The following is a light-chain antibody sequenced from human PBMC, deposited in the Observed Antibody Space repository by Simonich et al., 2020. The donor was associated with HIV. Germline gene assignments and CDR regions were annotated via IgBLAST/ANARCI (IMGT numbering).Light chain of an antibody. J-gene: IGKJ4*01. CDR2: GAS. CDR3: QQYRNWPPT. CDR1: QSVGSS. Sequence: EIVMTQSPATLSVSPGERATLSCRASQSVGSSLAWYQQEPGQAPRLLIYGASTRATGIPARFSGSGSGTEFTLTISSLQSEDFAVYYCQQYRNWPPTFGGGTKVEI. V-gene: IGKV3-15*01.